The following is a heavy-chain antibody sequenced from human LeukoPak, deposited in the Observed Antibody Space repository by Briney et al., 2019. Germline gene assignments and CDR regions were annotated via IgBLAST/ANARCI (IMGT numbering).Heavy chain of an antibody. CDR3: ARIRLLRTDSGSYSLPNYFDF. D-gene: IGHD1-26*01. J-gene: IGHJ4*02. CDR2: IYTSGST. Sequence: SETLSLTCTVSGGSISSSSYYWGWIRQPPGKGLEWIGSIYTSGSTNHNPSLKSRVTMSVDTSKNQFSLKLSSVTAADTAVYYCARIRLLRTDSGSYSLPNYFDFWGQGTLVTVSS. V-gene: IGHV4-39*07. CDR1: GGSISSSSYY.